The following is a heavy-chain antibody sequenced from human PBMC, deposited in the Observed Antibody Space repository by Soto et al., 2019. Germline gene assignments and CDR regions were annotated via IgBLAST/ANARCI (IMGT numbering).Heavy chain of an antibody. D-gene: IGHD3-10*01. CDR1: GFTFSSHS. CDR3: ASIQLYYYGSGSQNFDY. Sequence: GGSLGLSCAASGFTFSSHSMNWVRQAPGKGLEWVSSISRSSSYIYYADSVKGRFTISRENAKHSLYLQMNSLRAEDTAVYYCASIQLYYYGSGSQNFDYWGQGTLVTVSS. CDR2: ISRSSSYI. V-gene: IGHV3-21*01. J-gene: IGHJ4*02.